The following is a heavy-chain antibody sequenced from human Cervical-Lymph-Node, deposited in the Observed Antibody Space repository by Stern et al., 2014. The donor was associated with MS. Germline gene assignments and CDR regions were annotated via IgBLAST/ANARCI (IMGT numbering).Heavy chain of an antibody. V-gene: IGHV1-18*01. CDR2: ISAYNGNT. Sequence: QLVHSGASVKKPWASVKVSCKASGYTFTSYGISWVRQAPGPGLELMVWISAYNGNTNYAQKLQGRVTMTTDTSTSTAYMELRSLRSDDTAVYYCARGLLGSENAFDIWGQGTMVTVSS. CDR3: ARGLLGSENAFDI. D-gene: IGHD2-15*01. J-gene: IGHJ3*02. CDR1: GYTFTSYG.